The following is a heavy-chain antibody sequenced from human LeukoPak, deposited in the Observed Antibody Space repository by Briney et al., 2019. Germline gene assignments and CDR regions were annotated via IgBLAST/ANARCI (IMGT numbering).Heavy chain of an antibody. CDR2: TYNSGST. J-gene: IGHJ3*02. CDR1: GGSISGYY. V-gene: IGHV4-59*08. D-gene: IGHD6-25*01. Sequence: SETLSLTCTVSGGSISGYYWSWIRQPPGKGLECIGYTYNSGSTNYNPSLKSRVSTSVDTSKNQFSLKLSSVTAADTAVYYCARSAIDAFDIWGQGTMVTVSS. CDR3: ARSAIDAFDI.